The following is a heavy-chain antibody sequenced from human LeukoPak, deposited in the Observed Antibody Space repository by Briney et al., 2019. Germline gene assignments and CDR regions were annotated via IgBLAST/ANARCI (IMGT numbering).Heavy chain of an antibody. CDR2: IRSKANSYAT. V-gene: IGHV3-73*01. CDR3: TRHHRYDFWSGRDY. D-gene: IGHD3-3*01. CDR1: GFTFSGSA. J-gene: IGHJ4*02. Sequence: GGSLRLSCAASGFTFSGSAMHWVRQASGKGLEWVGRIRSKANSYATAYAASVKGRFTISRDDSKNTAYLQMNSLKTEDTAVYYCTRHHRYDFWSGRDYWGQGTLVTVSS.